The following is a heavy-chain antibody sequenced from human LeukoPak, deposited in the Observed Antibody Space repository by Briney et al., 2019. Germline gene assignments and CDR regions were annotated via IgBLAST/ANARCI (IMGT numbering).Heavy chain of an antibody. Sequence: SETLSLTCTVSGGSISSGSYYWSWIRQPAGKGLEWIGRIYTSGSTNYNPSLKSRVTISVDTSKNQFSLKLSSVTAAVTAVYYCARDVLYYYYMDVWGKGTTVTISS. CDR3: ARDVLYYYYMDV. CDR1: GGSISSGSYY. V-gene: IGHV4-61*02. J-gene: IGHJ6*03. D-gene: IGHD2-8*01. CDR2: IYTSGST.